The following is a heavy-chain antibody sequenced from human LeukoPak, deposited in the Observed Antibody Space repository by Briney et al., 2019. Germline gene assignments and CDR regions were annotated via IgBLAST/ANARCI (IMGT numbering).Heavy chain of an antibody. D-gene: IGHD2/OR15-2a*01. V-gene: IGHV4-61*02. Sequence: SETLSLTCTVSGGSISGNYYWSWIRQPAGKGLEWIGRIYARGNINYNPSLKSRVTISVDTSKNQFSLKLSSVTAADTAVYFCARDSHAYFDAFDIWGQGTMVTVSS. CDR3: ARDSHAYFDAFDI. CDR1: GGSISGNYY. J-gene: IGHJ3*02. CDR2: IYARGNI.